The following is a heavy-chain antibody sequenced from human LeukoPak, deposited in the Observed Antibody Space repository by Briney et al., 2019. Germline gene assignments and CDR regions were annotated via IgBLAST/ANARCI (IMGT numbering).Heavy chain of an antibody. CDR3: AREVAAAVGGFDY. CDR1: RFTFTTFSDYV. D-gene: IGHD6-13*01. CDR2: ISYDGSNK. V-gene: IGHV3-30*04. Sequence: GGSLRLSCAASRFTFTTFSDYVMHWVRQAPGKGLEWVAVISYDGSNKYYADSVKGRFTISRDNSKNTLYLQMNSLRAEDTAVYYCAREVAAAVGGFDYWGQGTLVTVSS. J-gene: IGHJ4*02.